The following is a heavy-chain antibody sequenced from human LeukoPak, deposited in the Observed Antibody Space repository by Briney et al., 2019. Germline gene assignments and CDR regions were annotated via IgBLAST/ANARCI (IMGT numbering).Heavy chain of an antibody. V-gene: IGHV1-2*06. Sequence: GASVKVSCKPSGYTFTGYCMHWVRQAPGQGLEWMGRINPNSGGTNYAQKFHDRVTMTRDTSISTAYMELRRLRSDDTAVYYCASRDPAEGFLQWLPDSWGQGTLVTVSS. J-gene: IGHJ4*02. D-gene: IGHD3-3*01. CDR2: INPNSGGT. CDR3: ASRDPAEGFLQWLPDS. CDR1: GYTFTGYC.